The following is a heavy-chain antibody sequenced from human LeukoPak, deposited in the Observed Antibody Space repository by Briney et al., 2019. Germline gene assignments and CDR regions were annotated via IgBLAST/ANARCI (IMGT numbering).Heavy chain of an antibody. Sequence: GGSLRLSCAASGFTFSSYSMSWVRQAPGRGLEWVANIKQDGSEKYYVDSVKGRFTISRDNAKNSLYLQMNSLIAEDTAVYYCARVRYSYGSPFDYWGQGTLVTVSS. CDR1: GFTFSSYS. V-gene: IGHV3-7*01. CDR3: ARVRYSYGSPFDY. CDR2: IKQDGSEK. D-gene: IGHD5-18*01. J-gene: IGHJ4*02.